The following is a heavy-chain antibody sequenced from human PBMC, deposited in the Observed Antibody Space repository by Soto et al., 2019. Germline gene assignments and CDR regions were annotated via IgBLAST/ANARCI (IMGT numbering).Heavy chain of an antibody. Sequence: QVQLQESGPGLVRPSQTLSLTCTVSGGSISSGDYYWSWIRQHPGRGLEWIGYVYYSGITFYNPSLKSRLTISVDTSKNQFYLRLGSVTAADTAVYYCAREMFSRTWYPGDRGQGTLVTVSS. J-gene: IGHJ4*02. CDR2: VYYSGIT. CDR3: AREMFSRTWYPGD. D-gene: IGHD6-13*01. CDR1: GGSISSGDYY. V-gene: IGHV4-31*03.